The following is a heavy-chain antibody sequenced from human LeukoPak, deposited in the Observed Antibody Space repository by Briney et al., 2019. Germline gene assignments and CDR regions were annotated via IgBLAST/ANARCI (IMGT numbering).Heavy chain of an antibody. CDR3: AKDSYYGPVNYYFYFDY. J-gene: IGHJ4*02. CDR2: ISGVGGST. V-gene: IGHV3-23*01. D-gene: IGHD3-10*01. Sequence: GGSLRLSCAASGFTFSSYTMSWVRQAPGKGLEWVSAISGVGGSTYYADSVKGRFTISRDNSKNTLYLQMNSLRAEDTAVYYCAKDSYYGPVNYYFYFDYWGQGTLVTVSS. CDR1: GFTFSSYT.